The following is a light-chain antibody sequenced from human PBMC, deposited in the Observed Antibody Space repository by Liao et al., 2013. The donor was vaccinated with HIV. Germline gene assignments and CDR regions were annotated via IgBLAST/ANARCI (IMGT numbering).Light chain of an antibody. Sequence: SYELTQSPSVSVAPGKTARITCGGNNIGGRSVHWYQHKAGQAPHLVISYDNDRPSGIPARFSGSNSGNTATLTINRVEAGDEADYYCQLWDSSSDPLVFGGGTKLTVL. CDR2: YDN. V-gene: IGLV3-21*04. J-gene: IGLJ2*01. CDR1: NIGGRS. CDR3: QLWDSSSDPLV.